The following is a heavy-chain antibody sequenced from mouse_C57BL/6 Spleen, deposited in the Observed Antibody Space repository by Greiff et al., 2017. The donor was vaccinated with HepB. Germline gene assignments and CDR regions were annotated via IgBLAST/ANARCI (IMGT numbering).Heavy chain of an antibody. D-gene: IGHD2-3*01. Sequence: EVKLVESGGGLVQPGGSLKLSCAASGFTFSDYGMAWVRQAPRKGPEWVAFISNLAYSIYYADTVTGRFTISRENAKNTLYLEMSSLRSEDTAMYYCARRGGYYREDAMDYWGQGTSVTVSS. V-gene: IGHV5-15*01. CDR2: ISNLAYSI. CDR3: ARRGGYYREDAMDY. J-gene: IGHJ4*01. CDR1: GFTFSDYG.